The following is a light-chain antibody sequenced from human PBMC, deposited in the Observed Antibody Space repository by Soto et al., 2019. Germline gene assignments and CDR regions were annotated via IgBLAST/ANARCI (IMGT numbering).Light chain of an antibody. CDR3: QHYTSYSEA. J-gene: IGKJ1*01. CDR1: QTMSSW. Sequence: DIQMTQSPSTLSGSVGDRVTITCRARQTMSSWWAWYQQKPGKAPKLLIYKASTLKSGVPSRFSGIESGTEFTLTIRSLQPDDFATYYGQHYTSYSEAFGQGTKVELK. V-gene: IGKV1-5*03. CDR2: KAS.